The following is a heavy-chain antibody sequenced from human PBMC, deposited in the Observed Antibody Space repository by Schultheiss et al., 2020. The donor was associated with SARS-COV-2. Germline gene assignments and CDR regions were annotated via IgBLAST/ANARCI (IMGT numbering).Heavy chain of an antibody. V-gene: IGHV3-30*18. Sequence: GGSLRLSCAASGFTFSSYAMSWVRQAPGKGLEWVAVISYDGSNKYYADSVKGRFTISRDNSKNTLYLQMNSLRAEDTAVYYCAKDHAYGSGSYNVWGQGTTVTVSS. J-gene: IGHJ6*02. CDR3: AKDHAYGSGSYNV. CDR2: ISYDGSNK. D-gene: IGHD3-10*01. CDR1: GFTFSSYA.